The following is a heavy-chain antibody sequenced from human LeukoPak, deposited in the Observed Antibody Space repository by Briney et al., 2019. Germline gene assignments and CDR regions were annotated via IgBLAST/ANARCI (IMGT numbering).Heavy chain of an antibody. V-gene: IGHV1-2*02. CDR3: ARVHATGYFSLDLGY. J-gene: IGHJ4*02. CDR1: GYTFTGYF. Sequence: ASLRVSCKASGYTFTGYFMHWVRQAPGQGLDWMRWINPNTGGTKYAQKFQGRVTMTRDTSIGTAYMELSTVTSDDTAVYFCARVHATGYFSLDLGYWGQGTLVTVSS. CDR2: INPNTGGT. D-gene: IGHD3-9*01.